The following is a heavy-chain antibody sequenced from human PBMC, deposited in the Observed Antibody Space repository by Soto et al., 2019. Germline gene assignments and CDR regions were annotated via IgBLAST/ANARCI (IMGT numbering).Heavy chain of an antibody. CDR1: GFTFSSYS. J-gene: IGHJ6*03. V-gene: IGHV3-48*01. CDR3: ARGEAVTNYYYYYYMDV. CDR2: ISSSSTI. D-gene: IGHD4-17*01. Sequence: GGSLRLSCATSGFTFSSYSMNWVRQAPGKGLEWVSYISSSSTIYYADSVKGRFTISRDNAKNSLYLQMNSLRAEDTAVYYCARGEAVTNYYYYYYMDVWGKGTTVTVSS.